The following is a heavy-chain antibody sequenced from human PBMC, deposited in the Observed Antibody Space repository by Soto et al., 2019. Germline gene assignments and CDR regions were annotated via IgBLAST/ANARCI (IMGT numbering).Heavy chain of an antibody. Sequence: QVQLVQSGAEVKKPGSSVKLSCKVSGGTFISYAISWVRQAPGRGLEWMGGIIPVFGTANYTQQFQGRVTITADESTSTAYMELSSLRSEDTALYYCARGRVTTYLTAVDYWGQGSRVTVSS. J-gene: IGHJ4*02. D-gene: IGHD4-17*01. CDR1: GGTFISYA. V-gene: IGHV1-69*01. CDR2: IIPVFGTA. CDR3: ARGRVTTYLTAVDY.